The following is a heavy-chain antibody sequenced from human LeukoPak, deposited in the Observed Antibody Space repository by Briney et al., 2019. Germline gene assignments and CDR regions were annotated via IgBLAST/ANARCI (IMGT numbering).Heavy chain of an antibody. Sequence: SETLSLTCTVSGGSISSSSYYWGWIRQPPGKGLEWIGSIYYSGSTYYNPSLKSRVTISVDTSKNQFSLKLSSVTAADTAVYYCARLRIQLWLRGHYYMDVWGKGTTVTISS. V-gene: IGHV4-39*07. J-gene: IGHJ6*03. CDR3: ARLRIQLWLRGHYYMDV. CDR2: IYYSGST. D-gene: IGHD5-18*01. CDR1: GGSISSSSYY.